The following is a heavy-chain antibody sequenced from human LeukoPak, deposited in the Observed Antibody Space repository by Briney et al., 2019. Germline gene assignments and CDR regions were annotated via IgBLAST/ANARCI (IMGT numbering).Heavy chain of an antibody. D-gene: IGHD4-23*01. Sequence: SETLSLTCAVYGGSFSGYYWSWIRQPPGKGLEWIGYIYYSGSTNYNPSLKSRVTISVDTSKNQFSLKLSSVTAADTAVYYCARSKLPLADYWGQGTLVTVSS. V-gene: IGHV4-59*01. J-gene: IGHJ4*02. CDR2: IYYSGST. CDR1: GGSFSGYY. CDR3: ARSKLPLADY.